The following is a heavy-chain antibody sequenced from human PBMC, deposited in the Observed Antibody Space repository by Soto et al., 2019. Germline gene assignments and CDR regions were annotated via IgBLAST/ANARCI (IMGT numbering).Heavy chain of an antibody. V-gene: IGHV3-7*03. J-gene: IGHJ6*02. CDR2: IKQDGSEK. Sequence: AGGSLRLSCAASGFTFSSYWMSWVRQAPGKGLEWVANIKQDGSEKYYVDSVKGRFTISRDNAKNSLYLQMNSLRSEDTAVYYCARGLVVPPQYYYYYGMDVWGQGTTVTVSS. CDR3: ARGLVVPPQYYYYYGMDV. D-gene: IGHD2-8*02. CDR1: GFTFSSYW.